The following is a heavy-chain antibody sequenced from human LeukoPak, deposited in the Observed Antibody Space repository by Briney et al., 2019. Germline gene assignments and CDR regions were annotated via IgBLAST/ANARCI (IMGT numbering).Heavy chain of an antibody. CDR1: GFTFSGYW. D-gene: IGHD3/OR15-3a*01. CDR2: TNTDGSRT. J-gene: IGHJ6*03. V-gene: IGHV3-74*01. CDR3: ARDGTGSSPGDYFYYMDV. Sequence: GGSLRLSCAASGFTFSGYWLHWVRQDQGPGLVWVAHTNTDGSRTTYADSVRGRFTISRDNAKNTLYLQMNSLRVDDTAIYYCARDGTGSSPGDYFYYMDVWGKGTTVTVSS.